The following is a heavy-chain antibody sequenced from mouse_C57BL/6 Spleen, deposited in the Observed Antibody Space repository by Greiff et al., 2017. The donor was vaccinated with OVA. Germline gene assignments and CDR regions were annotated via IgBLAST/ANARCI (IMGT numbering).Heavy chain of an antibody. CDR2: IYPRSGNT. Sequence: VQLKESGAELARPGASVKLSCKASGYTFTSYGISWVKQRTGQGLEWIGEIYPRSGNTYYNEKFKGKATLTADKSSSTAYMELRSLTSEDSAVYFCARIQTDQATHAMDYWGQGTSVTVSS. D-gene: IGHD3-2*02. J-gene: IGHJ4*01. CDR3: ARIQTDQATHAMDY. CDR1: GYTFTSYG. V-gene: IGHV1-81*01.